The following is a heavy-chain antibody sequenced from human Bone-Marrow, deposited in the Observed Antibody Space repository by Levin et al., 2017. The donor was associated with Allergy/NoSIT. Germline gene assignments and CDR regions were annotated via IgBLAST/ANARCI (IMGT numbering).Heavy chain of an antibody. Sequence: GGSLRLSCVGSGFTFENHGIHWVRQAPGKGLEWVSVSSYDGSDEYYGESVRGRITMSRDNSKNTVYLQIDTVRPDDTDLYYCAKTGGNHRHEFDSWGQGILVTVSS. CDR2: SSYDGSDE. CDR3: AKTGGNHRHEFDS. J-gene: IGHJ4*02. CDR1: GFTFENHG. D-gene: IGHD1-1*01. V-gene: IGHV3-30*18.